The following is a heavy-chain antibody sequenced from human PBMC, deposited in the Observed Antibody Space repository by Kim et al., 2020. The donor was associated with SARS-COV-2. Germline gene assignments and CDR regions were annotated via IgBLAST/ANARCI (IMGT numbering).Heavy chain of an antibody. Sequence: IYYADSVKGRFTISRDNAKNSLYLQMNSLRAEDTAVYYCARDRFDDYADYWGQGTLVTVSS. CDR3: ARDRFDDYADY. J-gene: IGHJ4*02. CDR2: I. D-gene: IGHD3-16*01. V-gene: IGHV3-21*01.